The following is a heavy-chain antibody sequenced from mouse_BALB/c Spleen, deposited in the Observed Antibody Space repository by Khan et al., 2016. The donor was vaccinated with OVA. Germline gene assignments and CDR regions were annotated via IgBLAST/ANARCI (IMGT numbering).Heavy chain of an antibody. J-gene: IGHJ4*01. V-gene: IGHV2-3*01. Sequence: QVQLKQSGPGLVAPSQSLSITCTVSGFSLTSYGVNWVRQPPGKGLEWLGVIWGDGSTNYHSALISGLSIFNDNPKSQVFLKLKRLQTDDTATYYCAKWGDGSTYAMDYWGQGTSVTVSS. CDR1: GFSLTSYG. D-gene: IGHD2-3*01. CDR2: IWGDGST. CDR3: AKWGDGSTYAMDY.